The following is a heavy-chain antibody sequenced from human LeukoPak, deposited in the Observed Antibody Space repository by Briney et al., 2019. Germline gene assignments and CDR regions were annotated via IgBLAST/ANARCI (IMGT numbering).Heavy chain of an antibody. CDR2: INHSGST. CDR1: GGSISSYY. CDR3: AREIPGIAVAGPYY. D-gene: IGHD6-19*01. J-gene: IGHJ4*02. Sequence: PSETLSLTCTVSGGSISSYYWRWIRQPPGKGLEWIGEINHSGSTNYNPSLKSRVTISVDTSKNQFSLKLSSVTAADTAVYYCAREIPGIAVAGPYYWGQGTLVTVSS. V-gene: IGHV4-34*01.